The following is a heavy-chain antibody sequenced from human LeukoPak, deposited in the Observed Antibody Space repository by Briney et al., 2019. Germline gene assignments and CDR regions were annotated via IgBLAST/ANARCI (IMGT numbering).Heavy chain of an antibody. CDR1: GVSISSGDYY. V-gene: IGHV4-30-4*01. CDR3: ATGSWQLVRH. Sequence: SETLSLTCTVSGVSISSGDYYWSWIRQPPGKGLEWIGYIYYSGSTYYNPSLKSRVTISVDTSKNQFSLKLSSVTAADKAVYYCATGSWQLVRHWGQGTLVTVSS. J-gene: IGHJ1*01. CDR2: IYYSGST. D-gene: IGHD6-13*01.